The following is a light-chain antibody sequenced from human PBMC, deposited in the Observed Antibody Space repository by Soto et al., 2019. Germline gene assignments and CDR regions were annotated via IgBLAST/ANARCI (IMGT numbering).Light chain of an antibody. J-gene: IGKJ4*01. CDR3: QQYNSYSPLT. V-gene: IGKV1-5*03. CDR2: KAS. Sequence: IQMTQSPSSLSASVGDRVTITCRASQGIRNDLGWYQQKPGKAPKLLIYKASSLESGVPSRFSGSGSGTEFTLTISSLQPDDFATYYCQQYNSYSPLTFGGGTKVDIK. CDR1: QGIRND.